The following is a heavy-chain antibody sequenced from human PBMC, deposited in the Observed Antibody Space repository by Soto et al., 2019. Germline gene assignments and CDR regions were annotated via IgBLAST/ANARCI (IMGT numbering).Heavy chain of an antibody. J-gene: IGHJ4*02. CDR2: IYYSGST. V-gene: IGHV4-30-4*01. CDR1: GGSISSGDYY. CDR3: ARDYYDSSGYPNPFDY. Sequence: SETLSLTCTVSGGSISSGDYYWSWIRQPPGKGLEWIGYIYYSGSTYYNPSLKSRVTISVDTSKNQFSLKLSSVTAADTAVYYCARDYYDSSGYPNPFDYWGQGTLVTVS. D-gene: IGHD3-22*01.